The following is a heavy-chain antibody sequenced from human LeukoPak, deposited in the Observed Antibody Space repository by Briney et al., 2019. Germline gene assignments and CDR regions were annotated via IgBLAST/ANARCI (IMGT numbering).Heavy chain of an antibody. J-gene: IGHJ4*02. Sequence: GGSLRLSCAASGFTFSTYAMSWVRQAPGKGLEWVSSISGSGGYTYHADSVKGRFTISRDNSKNTLYLQMNSLRVGDTAVYYCAKAFSGTGWYYFDYWGQGTLVTVSS. CDR3: AKAFSGTGWYYFDY. CDR2: ISGSGGYT. V-gene: IGHV3-23*01. CDR1: GFTFSTYA. D-gene: IGHD6-19*01.